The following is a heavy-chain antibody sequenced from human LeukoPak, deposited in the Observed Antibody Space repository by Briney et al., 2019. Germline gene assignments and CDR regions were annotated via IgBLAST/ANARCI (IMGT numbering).Heavy chain of an antibody. J-gene: IGHJ4*02. Sequence: SQTLSLTCAASGGSLSSGGYFWGWIRQYPGKGLEWIGCISHSGTSYYNPSLKSRVTISVDTSRNHFSLELSSVTAADTAVYFCARERRDGHNYSDFWGQGALVTVSS. CDR2: ISHSGTS. CDR3: ARERRDGHNYSDF. D-gene: IGHD5-24*01. CDR1: GGSLSSGGYF. V-gene: IGHV4-31*11.